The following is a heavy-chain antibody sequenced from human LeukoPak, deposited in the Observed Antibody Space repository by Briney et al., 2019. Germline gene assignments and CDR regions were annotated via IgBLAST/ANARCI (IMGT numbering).Heavy chain of an antibody. V-gene: IGHV4-59*01. J-gene: IGHJ3*02. CDR1: DGSISTYY. CDR3: ARDGPRNAFDI. CDR2: IYYSGST. Sequence: SETLSLTCTVSDGSISTYYWSWIRQPPGKGLEWIGYIYYSGSTNYNPSLKSRVTISVDTSKNQFSLKLSSVTAADTAVYYCARDGPRNAFDIWGQGTMVTVSS.